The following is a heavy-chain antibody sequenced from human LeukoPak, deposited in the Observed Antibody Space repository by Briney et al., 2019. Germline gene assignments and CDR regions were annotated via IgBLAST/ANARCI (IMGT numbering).Heavy chain of an antibody. Sequence: SETLSLTCTVSGGSISSYHWSWTRQPPGKGLEWIGYIYYSGSTNYNPSLKSRVTISLDTSKNQFSLKVSSVTAADTAVYYCARHSSGYLSYFDYWGQGTLVPVSS. CDR3: ARHSSGYLSYFDY. D-gene: IGHD3-22*01. J-gene: IGHJ4*02. CDR1: GGSISSYH. V-gene: IGHV4-59*08. CDR2: IYYSGST.